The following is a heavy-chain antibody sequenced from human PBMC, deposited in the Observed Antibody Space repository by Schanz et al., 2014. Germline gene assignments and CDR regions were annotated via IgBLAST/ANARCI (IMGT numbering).Heavy chain of an antibody. CDR3: ARKMKLGVYGGKGHDSLDI. CDR2: IKRDGSEK. V-gene: IGHV3-7*04. J-gene: IGHJ3*02. CDR1: GFSFSTYW. D-gene: IGHD4-17*01. Sequence: EEQLVESGGGLVQPGGSLRLSCAASGFSFSTYWMSWVRQAPGKGLEWVANIKRDGSEKNYLDSVKGRFTISRDNAKNSLFLQMNSLRAEDTAVYYCARKMKLGVYGGKGHDSLDIWGQGTKVTVSP.